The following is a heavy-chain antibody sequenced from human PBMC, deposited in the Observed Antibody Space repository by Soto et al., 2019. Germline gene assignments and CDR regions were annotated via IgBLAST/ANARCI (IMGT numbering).Heavy chain of an antibody. D-gene: IGHD6-6*01. CDR2: INPSGGT. CDR1: GGSFSTDY. CDR3: ARVLAARASRDFDY. Sequence: SETLSLTCAVYGGSFSTDYWSWIRQPPGKGLEWIGEINPSGGTNYNPSIKSRVTKSVATSKNQFSLKLSSVTAADTAVYYCARVLAARASRDFDYWGQGTLVTVSS. J-gene: IGHJ4*02. V-gene: IGHV4-34*01.